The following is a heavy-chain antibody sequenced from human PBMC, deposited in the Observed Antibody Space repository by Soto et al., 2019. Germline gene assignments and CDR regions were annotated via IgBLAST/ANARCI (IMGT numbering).Heavy chain of an antibody. J-gene: IGHJ4*02. CDR1: GYTFTSYG. D-gene: IGHD1-26*01. Sequence: QVQLVQSGAEVKKPGASVKVSCKASGYTFTSYGISWVRQAPGQGLEWMGWISAYNGNTNYAQKLQGRVTMTTDTSTSTAYMELRSLRSNDTAVYYCARDIASGSYWEEGFDYWGQGTLVTVSS. CDR3: ARDIASGSYWEEGFDY. CDR2: ISAYNGNT. V-gene: IGHV1-18*01.